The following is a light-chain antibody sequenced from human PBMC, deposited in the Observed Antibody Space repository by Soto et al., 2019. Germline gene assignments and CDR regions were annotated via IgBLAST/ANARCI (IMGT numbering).Light chain of an antibody. Sequence: DIVMTQSPLSLSVTPGEPASISCRSSQSLLHTNAYNYLDWYLQKPGQSPQLLIYLGSNRASGVPDRFSGSGSGTDFTLKISRVEAEDVGVYYCMQALQTPLTFGGGTKVEIK. CDR1: QSLLHTNAYNY. CDR2: LGS. CDR3: MQALQTPLT. V-gene: IGKV2-28*01. J-gene: IGKJ4*01.